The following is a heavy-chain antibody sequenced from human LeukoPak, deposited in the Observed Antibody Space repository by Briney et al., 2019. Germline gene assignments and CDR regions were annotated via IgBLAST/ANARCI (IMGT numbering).Heavy chain of an antibody. D-gene: IGHD1/OR15-1a*01. J-gene: IGHJ4*02. Sequence: GGSLRLYCAASGITIRSSGMSWVRQAPGKGLEWVSGISASDGNTYYADSVQGRFTISRDSSENTLYLQMNSLRAGDTAIYYCTKDEGWEHHYWGQGTLVTVSS. CDR3: TKDEGWEHHY. V-gene: IGHV3-23*01. CDR2: ISASDGNT. CDR1: GITIRSSG.